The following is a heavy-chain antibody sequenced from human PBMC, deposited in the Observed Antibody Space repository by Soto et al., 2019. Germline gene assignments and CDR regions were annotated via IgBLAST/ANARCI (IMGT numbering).Heavy chain of an antibody. D-gene: IGHD1-7*01. V-gene: IGHV4-61*01. CDR1: GDSVSNTNYF. CDR3: ARGGTIWTHYFFAY. J-gene: IGHJ4*02. Sequence: KTSENLSLTCTVSGDSVSNTNYFWSWIRQPPGKGLEWIGYVYYTGTTDYNPSFKSRVTMSIDPSKNQFSLKVNSVTAADTAVYFCARGGTIWTHYFFAYWGQG. CDR2: VYYTGTT.